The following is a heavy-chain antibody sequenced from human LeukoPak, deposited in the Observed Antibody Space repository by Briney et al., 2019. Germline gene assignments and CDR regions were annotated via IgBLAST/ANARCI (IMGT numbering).Heavy chain of an antibody. CDR2: IKSKSAGGTI. V-gene: IGHV3-15*01. Sequence: GGSLRLSCAASGFDIYNDWMSWVRQAPGRGLEWVGRIKSKSAGGTIDYAAPVNGRFITSRDDSKNTLYLQMNSLKTEDTAMYYCTLIKGWGSGTYYLDYWGQGTLVTVSS. CDR1: GFDIYNDW. J-gene: IGHJ4*02. CDR3: TLIKGWGSGTYYLDY. D-gene: IGHD3-10*01.